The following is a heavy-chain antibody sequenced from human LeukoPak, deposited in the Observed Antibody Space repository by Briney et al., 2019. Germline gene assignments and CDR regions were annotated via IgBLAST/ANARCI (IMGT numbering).Heavy chain of an antibody. Sequence: PSETLSLTCTVSGGSISSYYLNRIRQPPGKGLEWIGYIYYSGSTNYNPSLKSRVTISVDTSKNQFSLKLSSVTAADTAVYYCAGRLWRRDGYNLSAFDIWGQGTMVTVSS. J-gene: IGHJ3*02. D-gene: IGHD5-24*01. CDR2: IYYSGST. V-gene: IGHV4-59*01. CDR1: GGSISSYY. CDR3: AGRLWRRDGYNLSAFDI.